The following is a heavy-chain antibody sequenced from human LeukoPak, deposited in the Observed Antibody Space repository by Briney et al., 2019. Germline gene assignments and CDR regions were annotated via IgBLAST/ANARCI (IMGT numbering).Heavy chain of an antibody. CDR2: INPSGGST. D-gene: IGHD3-22*01. CDR1: GYTFTSYY. Sequence: ASVKVSCKASGYTFTSYYMHWMRQAPGQGLEWMGIINPSGGSTSYAQKFQGRVTMTRDTSTSTVYMELSSLRSEDTAVYYCARGGIVVVIRHGYDYWGQGTLVTVSS. J-gene: IGHJ4*02. CDR3: ARGGIVVVIRHGYDY. V-gene: IGHV1-46*01.